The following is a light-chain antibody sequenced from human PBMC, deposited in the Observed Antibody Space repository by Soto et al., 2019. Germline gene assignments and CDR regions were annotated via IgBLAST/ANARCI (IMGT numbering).Light chain of an antibody. V-gene: IGKV3-20*01. J-gene: IGKJ2*01. CDR2: GAS. Sequence: EIVLTQSPGTLSLSPGQRATLSCRASQSVSSSSLAWYLQRPGQAPRLLIYGASRRATGIPDRFSGSGSGTDFTLTISRLEPEDFAVYYCQQYGASPKYTFGQGTKLEIK. CDR3: QQYGASPKYT. CDR1: QSVSSSS.